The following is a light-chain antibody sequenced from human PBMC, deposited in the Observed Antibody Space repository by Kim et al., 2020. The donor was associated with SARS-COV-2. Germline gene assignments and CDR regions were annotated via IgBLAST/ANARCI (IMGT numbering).Light chain of an antibody. V-gene: IGKV3-20*01. CDR3: QQYGRSIT. CDR2: GAS. Sequence: LSQVERATLSCRASQSISSNSLAWYQQKPGQAPRLLIYGASSGAAGIPDRFSGSGSGTDFTLTISWLEPEDFAVYFCQQYGRSITFGQGTRLEIK. J-gene: IGKJ5*01. CDR1: QSISSNS.